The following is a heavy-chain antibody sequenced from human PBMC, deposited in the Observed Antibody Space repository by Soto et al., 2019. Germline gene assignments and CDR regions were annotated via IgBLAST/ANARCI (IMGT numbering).Heavy chain of an antibody. CDR2: IYYSGST. Sequence: SETLSLTCTVSGDSISSNGYYWSWIRQPPGKGLEWIGYIYYSGSTYYNPSLKSRVTISVDTPKNQFSLRLSSVTAADTAIYYCATRITVFGLLIPPFDPWGQGTQVTVSS. J-gene: IGHJ5*02. D-gene: IGHD3-3*01. V-gene: IGHV4-31*03. CDR3: ATRITVFGLLIPPFDP. CDR1: GDSISSNGYY.